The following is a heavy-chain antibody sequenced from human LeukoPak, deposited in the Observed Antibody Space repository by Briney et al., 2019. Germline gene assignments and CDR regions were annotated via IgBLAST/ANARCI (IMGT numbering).Heavy chain of an antibody. J-gene: IGHJ5*02. CDR1: GDSLSRDY. CDR3: ARVLSWSFRFDP. CDR2: IYYRGNT. V-gene: IGHV4-59*01. D-gene: IGHD2-8*01. Sequence: AWEPLSLTCTVSGDSLSRDYWSWLRQPPGKGLEELGFIYYRGNTNHNPSHKRRLTISIDTSKNLFSLELSSVPAADGAVYYCARVLSWSFRFDPWGQGTLVTVSS.